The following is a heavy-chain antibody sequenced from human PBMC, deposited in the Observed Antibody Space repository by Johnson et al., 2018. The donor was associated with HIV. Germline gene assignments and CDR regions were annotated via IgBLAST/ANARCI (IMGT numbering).Heavy chain of an antibody. CDR3: ARVQLLADDVFNI. CDR2: IKQDGSEK. Sequence: VQLVESGGGLVQPGGSLRLSCAASGFTFSSSWMSWVRQAPGKGLEWVANIKQDGSEKYYVDSVKGRFTLSRDNAKNTLYLQMDSLGAEDTAVYYCARVQLLADDVFNIWGQGTMVTVSS. V-gene: IGHV3-7*01. CDR1: GFTFSSSW. D-gene: IGHD3-10*01. J-gene: IGHJ3*02.